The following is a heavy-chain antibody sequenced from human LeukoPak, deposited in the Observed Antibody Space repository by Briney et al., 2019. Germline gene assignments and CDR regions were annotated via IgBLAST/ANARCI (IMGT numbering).Heavy chain of an antibody. CDR2: FDPEDGET. J-gene: IGHJ4*02. Sequence: VASVTVSFKVSGYTLTELSMHWVRQAPGKGLEWMGGFDPEDGETIYAQKFQGRVTMTEDTSTDTAYMELSSLRSEDTAVYYCATGNWNDVLPGYWGQGTLVTVSS. D-gene: IGHD1-1*01. CDR3: ATGNWNDVLPGY. CDR1: GYTLTELS. V-gene: IGHV1-24*01.